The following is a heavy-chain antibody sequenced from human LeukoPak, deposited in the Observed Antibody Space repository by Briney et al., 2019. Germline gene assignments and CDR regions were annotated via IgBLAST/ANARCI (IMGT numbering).Heavy chain of an antibody. CDR3: ATIKRGSIYGYFDF. J-gene: IGHJ4*02. CDR2: INHSGST. D-gene: IGHD5-18*01. V-gene: IGHV4-34*01. CDR1: GGSFSGYY. Sequence: SETLSLTCAVYGGSFSGYYWSWIRQPPGKGLEWIGEINHSGSTNYNPSLKSRVTISVDTSKNQFSLRLSSVTAADTAVYYCATIKRGSIYGYFDFWGQGTKVTVSS.